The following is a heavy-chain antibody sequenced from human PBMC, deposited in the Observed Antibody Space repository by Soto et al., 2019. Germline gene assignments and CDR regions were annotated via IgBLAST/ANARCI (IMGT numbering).Heavy chain of an antibody. V-gene: IGHV3-33*01. CDR1: GFTFSSYG. CDR3: ARDLLGAPFDY. Sequence: GGSLRLSCAASGFTFSSYGMHWVRQAPGKGLEWVAVIWYDGSNKYYADSVKGRFTISRDNSKNTLYLQMNSLRAEDTAVYYCARDLLGAPFDYWGQGTLVTVSS. CDR2: IWYDGSNK. J-gene: IGHJ4*02. D-gene: IGHD3-10*01.